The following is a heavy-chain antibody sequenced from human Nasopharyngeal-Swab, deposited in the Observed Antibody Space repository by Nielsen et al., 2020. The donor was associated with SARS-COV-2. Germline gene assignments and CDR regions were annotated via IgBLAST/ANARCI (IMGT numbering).Heavy chain of an antibody. J-gene: IGHJ4*02. CDR3: ARAYSSGWTWFDY. Sequence: GGSLRLSCAASGFTFSTYSMNWVRQAPGKGLEWVSSITSSSTYIYYADSMRGRFTISRDNAKKTLYLQMNSLRAEDTAVYYCARAYSSGWTWFDYWGQGTLVTVSS. V-gene: IGHV3-21*01. D-gene: IGHD6-19*01. CDR1: GFTFSTYS. CDR2: ITSSSTYI.